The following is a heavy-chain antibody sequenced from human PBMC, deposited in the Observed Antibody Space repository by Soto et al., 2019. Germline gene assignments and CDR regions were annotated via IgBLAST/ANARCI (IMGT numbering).Heavy chain of an antibody. J-gene: IGHJ4*02. D-gene: IGHD6-19*01. Sequence: QVQLQESGPGLVKPSETLSLTCTVSGGSLSNNYWSWIRQPPGKGLEWIGYIYYSGTTNYNPSLVSRVTISADTSKKEFSLKLSSVTAADTAVYFCASGRTSSRITVFCGQGTLVTVSS. V-gene: IGHV4-59*01. CDR3: ASGRTSSRITVF. CDR2: IYYSGTT. CDR1: GGSLSNNY.